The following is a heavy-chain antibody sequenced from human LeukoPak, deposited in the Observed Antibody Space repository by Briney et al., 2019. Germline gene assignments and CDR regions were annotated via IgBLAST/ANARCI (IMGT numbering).Heavy chain of an antibody. Sequence: SETLSLTCTVSGGSISSYYWSWIRQPPGKGLEWIGYIYYSGSTHYNPSLKSRVTMSVDTSKNQFSLSVTSVTAADTAVYYCARGGSSWYYYFDYWGQGALVTVSS. V-gene: IGHV4-59*12. CDR1: GGSISSYY. CDR2: IYYSGST. J-gene: IGHJ4*02. CDR3: ARGGSSWYYYFDY. D-gene: IGHD6-13*01.